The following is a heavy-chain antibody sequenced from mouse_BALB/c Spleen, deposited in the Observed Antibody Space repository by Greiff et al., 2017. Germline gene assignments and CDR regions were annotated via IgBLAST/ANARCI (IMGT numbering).Heavy chain of an antibody. V-gene: IGHV7-3*02. CDR1: GFTFTDYY. Sequence: EVKLVESGGGLVQPGGSLRLSCATSGFTFTDYYMSWVRQPPGKALEWLGFIRNKANGYTTEYSASVKGRFTISRDNSQSILYLQMNTLRADDSATYYCARDGRVFAYWGQGTLVTVSA. CDR3: ARDGRVFAY. CDR2: IRNKANGYTT. J-gene: IGHJ3*01.